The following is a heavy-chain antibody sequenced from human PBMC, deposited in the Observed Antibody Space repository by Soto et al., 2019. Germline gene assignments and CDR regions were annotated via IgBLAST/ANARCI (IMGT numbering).Heavy chain of an antibody. CDR2: ISGHKGNA. V-gene: IGHV1-18*04. CDR1: GYTFTSYG. Sequence: ASVKVSCKASGYTFTSYGITWVRQAPGQGLGWMGWISGHKGNANYAQRLQGRVTMTTDTSTSTAYMELRSLRSDDTAVYYCAREANNSGYDYYRDDPGPEDVYYYGMDGRDQGSTFTVAS. CDR3: AREANNSGYDYYRDDPGPEDVYYYGMDG. J-gene: IGHJ6*02. D-gene: IGHD5-12*01.